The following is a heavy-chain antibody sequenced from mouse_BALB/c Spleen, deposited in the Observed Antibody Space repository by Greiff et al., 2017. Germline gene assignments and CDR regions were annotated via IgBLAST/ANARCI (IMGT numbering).Heavy chain of an antibody. V-gene: IGHV2-9*02. CDR1: GFSLTSYG. CDR2: IWAGGST. CDR3: ARGDRYGFAY. J-gene: IGHJ3*01. D-gene: IGHD2-14*01. Sequence: VHLVESGPGLVAPSQSLSITCTVSGFSLTSYGVHWVRQPPGKGLEWLGVIWAGGSTNYNSALMSRLSISKDNSKSQVFLKMNSLQTDDTAMYYCARGDRYGFAYWGQGTLVTVSA.